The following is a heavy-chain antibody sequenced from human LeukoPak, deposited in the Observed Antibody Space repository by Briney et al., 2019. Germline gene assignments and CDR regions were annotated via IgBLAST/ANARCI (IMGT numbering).Heavy chain of an antibody. CDR3: ARDHIAAAGTCDY. CDR2: IYRAGNT. CDR1: GFTVSSNY. D-gene: IGHD6-13*01. Sequence: GGSLRLSCAASGFTVSSNYMTWVRQAPGKGLEWVSVIYRAGNTYYADSVKGRFTISRDNAKNSLYLQMNSLRAEDTAVYYCARDHIAAAGTCDYWGQGTLVTVSS. V-gene: IGHV3-53*01. J-gene: IGHJ4*02.